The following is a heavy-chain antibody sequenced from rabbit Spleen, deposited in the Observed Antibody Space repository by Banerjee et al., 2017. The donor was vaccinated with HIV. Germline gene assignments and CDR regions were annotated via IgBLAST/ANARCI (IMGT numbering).Heavy chain of an antibody. Sequence: LEESGGGLVKPGGTLTLTCTVSGFSFSSNWICWVRQAPGKGLEWIACIYTGNGKTYYASWAKGRFTISKTSSTTVTLQMTSLTVADTATYFCARDAGSGSYIDGYFNLWGQGTLVTVS. D-gene: IGHD8-1*01. CDR2: IYTGNGKT. CDR3: ARDAGSGSYIDGYFNL. CDR1: GFSFSSNW. J-gene: IGHJ4*01. V-gene: IGHV1S45*01.